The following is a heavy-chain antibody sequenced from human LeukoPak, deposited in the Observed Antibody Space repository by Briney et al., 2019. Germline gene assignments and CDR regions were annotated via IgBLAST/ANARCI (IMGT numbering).Heavy chain of an antibody. CDR1: GGSISSFF. J-gene: IGHJ4*02. CDR2: VHSSGST. CDR3: ARLAPGNYDILTGDPKVVFDY. D-gene: IGHD3-9*01. Sequence: SETLSLTCTVSGGSISSFFWSWTRQPPGKGLEWIGYVHSSGSTKYNPSLKSRLIISVDMSKNQFSLKLRSVSVADTAVYYCARLAPGNYDILTGDPKVVFDYWGQGALVTVSS. V-gene: IGHV4-59*01.